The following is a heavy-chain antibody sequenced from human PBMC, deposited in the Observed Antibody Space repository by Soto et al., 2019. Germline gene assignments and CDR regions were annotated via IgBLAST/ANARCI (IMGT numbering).Heavy chain of an antibody. CDR2: IKSKTDGGTT. J-gene: IGHJ4*02. CDR1: GFTVSSTY. V-gene: IGHV3-15*01. Sequence: PGGSLRLSCAASGFTVSSTYMSWVRQAPGKGLEWVGRIKSKTDGGTTDYAAPVKGRFTISRDDSKNTLYLQMNSLKTEDTAVYYCTTDPVTMIVVVPSSGWGQGTLVTVSS. CDR3: TTDPVTMIVVVPSSG. D-gene: IGHD3-22*01.